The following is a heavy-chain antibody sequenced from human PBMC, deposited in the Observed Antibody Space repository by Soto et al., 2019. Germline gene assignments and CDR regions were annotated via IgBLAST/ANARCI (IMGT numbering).Heavy chain of an antibody. Sequence: GGSLRLSCAASGFTFSSYDMHWVRQATGKGLEWVSAIGTAGDPYYPGSVKGRFTISRENAKNSLYLQMNSLRAGDTAVYYCARGHITMVRGVINYGMDVWGQGTTVTVSS. CDR2: IGTAGDP. CDR3: ARGHITMVRGVINYGMDV. CDR1: GFTFSSYD. D-gene: IGHD3-10*01. V-gene: IGHV3-13*05. J-gene: IGHJ6*02.